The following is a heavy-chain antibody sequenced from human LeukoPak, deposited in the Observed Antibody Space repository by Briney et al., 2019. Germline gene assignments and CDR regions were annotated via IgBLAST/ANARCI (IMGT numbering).Heavy chain of an antibody. J-gene: IGHJ4*02. Sequence: GGSLRLSCAASGFPFSSYWLSWVRRAPGKGLEWVANIKQDGSEKYYLDSVKGRFTISRDNAKNSLYLQMNSLRAEDTAVYYCARGQTTVTNWGQGTLVTVSS. V-gene: IGHV3-7*03. CDR3: ARGQTTVTN. CDR1: GFPFSSYW. D-gene: IGHD4-17*01. CDR2: IKQDGSEK.